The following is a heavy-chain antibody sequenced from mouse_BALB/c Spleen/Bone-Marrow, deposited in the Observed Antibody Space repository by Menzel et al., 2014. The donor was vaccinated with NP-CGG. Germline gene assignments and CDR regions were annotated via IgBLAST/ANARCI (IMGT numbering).Heavy chain of an antibody. Sequence: EVMLVESGGGLVQPGGSLRPSCATSGFTFTDYYMSWVRQPPGKALEWLGFIRNKAKGYTTEYSASVKGRVTISRDNSQSILYLQMNTLRAEDSATYYCARDNNPITTACWYFDVWGARTTVTVSS. CDR2: IRNKAKGYTT. CDR3: ARDNNPITTACWYFDV. D-gene: IGHD1-2*01. V-gene: IGHV7-3*02. J-gene: IGHJ1*01. CDR1: GFTFTDYY.